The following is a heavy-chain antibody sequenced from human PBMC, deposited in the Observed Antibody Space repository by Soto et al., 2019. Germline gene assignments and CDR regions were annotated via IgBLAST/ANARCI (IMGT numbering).Heavy chain of an antibody. CDR1: GGSFSGYY. J-gene: IGHJ3*02. V-gene: IGHV4-34*01. CDR3: ARVLIAVAGTLSAFDI. CDR2: VNHGGTS. Sequence: SETLSLTCAVHGGSFSGYYWDWIRQPPGKGLEWIGEVNHGGTSNYNPSLKSRAIISVDTSKNQFSLKLRSVTAADTAVYYCARVLIAVAGTLSAFDIWGQGTMVTVSS. D-gene: IGHD6-19*01.